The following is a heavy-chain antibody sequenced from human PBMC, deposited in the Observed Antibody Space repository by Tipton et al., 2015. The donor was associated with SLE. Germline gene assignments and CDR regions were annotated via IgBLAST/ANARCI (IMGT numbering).Heavy chain of an antibody. CDR3: ARHSGRYCSGGSCYSVAFDI. V-gene: IGHV4-39*01. Sequence: LRLSCTVSGGSISSSSYYWGWIRQPPGKGLERIGSIYYSGSTYYNPSLKSRVTISVDTSKNQFSLKLSPVTAADTAVYYCARHSGRYCSGGSCYSVAFDIWGEGTMVTVSS. D-gene: IGHD2-15*01. J-gene: IGHJ3*02. CDR2: IYYSGST. CDR1: GGSISSSSYY.